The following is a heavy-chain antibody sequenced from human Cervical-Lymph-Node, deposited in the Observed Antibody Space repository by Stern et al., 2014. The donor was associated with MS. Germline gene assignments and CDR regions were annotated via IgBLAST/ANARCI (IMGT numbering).Heavy chain of an antibody. D-gene: IGHD2-15*01. Sequence: VQLGQSGAEVKKPGASVKVSCKASGDTFTSCGISWVRHAHGQGIERMGWISAYNGNTNYAQNLQGRVTITTDTSTSTAYMELRSLRSDDTAVYYCARGLLGSENAFDIWGQGTMVTVSS. V-gene: IGHV1-18*01. CDR2: ISAYNGNT. CDR3: ARGLLGSENAFDI. J-gene: IGHJ3*02. CDR1: GDTFTSCG.